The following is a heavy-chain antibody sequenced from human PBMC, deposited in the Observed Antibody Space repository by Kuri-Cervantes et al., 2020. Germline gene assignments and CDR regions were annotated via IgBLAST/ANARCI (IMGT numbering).Heavy chain of an antibody. Sequence: ASVKVSCKASGYTFTSYGISWVRQAPGQGLEWMGWISAYNGNTNYAQKLQGRVTMTTDTSTSTAYMELRSLRSDDTAVYYCARDGPKSSGGYEHTYYYYGMDVWGQGILVTVSS. CDR1: GYTFTSYG. CDR2: ISAYNGNT. V-gene: IGHV1-18*01. J-gene: IGHJ6*02. CDR3: ARDGPKSSGGYEHTYYYYGMDV. D-gene: IGHD5-12*01.